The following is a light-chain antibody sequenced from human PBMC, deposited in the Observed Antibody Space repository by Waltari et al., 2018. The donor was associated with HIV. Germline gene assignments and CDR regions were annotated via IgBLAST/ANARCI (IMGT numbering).Light chain of an antibody. CDR1: SSNIGAGYD. V-gene: IGLV1-40*01. J-gene: IGLJ3*02. CDR3: QSYDTSLGGSV. Sequence: QSVLTQPPSVSGAPGQRVTISCTGSSSNIGAGYDVHWYQQLPGTAPKLFIYANNNRPSGIPDRFSGSKSGTSASLAITGLRAEDGGDYYCQSYDTSLGGSVFGGGTKLTVL. CDR2: ANN.